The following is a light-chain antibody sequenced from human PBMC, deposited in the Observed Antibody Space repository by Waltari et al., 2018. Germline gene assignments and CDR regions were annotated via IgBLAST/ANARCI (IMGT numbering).Light chain of an antibody. V-gene: IGLV2-18*02. CDR3: SSYTFSGTLV. CDR1: SNDVGSYNR. Sequence: QSALTQPPSVSGSPGKSFTIPCTGTSNDVGSYNRVSWYQQPPGTAPKLMISEVSNRPSGVPDRFSGSKSANTASLTISGLQAEDEADYYCSSYTFSGTLVFGGGTKLTVL. J-gene: IGLJ2*01. CDR2: EVS.